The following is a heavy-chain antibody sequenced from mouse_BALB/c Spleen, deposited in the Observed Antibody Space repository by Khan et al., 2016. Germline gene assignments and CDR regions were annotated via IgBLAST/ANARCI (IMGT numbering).Heavy chain of an antibody. V-gene: IGHV1-7*01. CDR2: INPNTGYA. Sequence: QVQLQRSGAELAKPGASVKMSCKASDYTFTSYWMHWVKQRPEQGLEWIGYINPNTGYAAYNQKFQDKATLTADKSSHTAYMEMNSMTSEDSAVYYFAYGNYPYYYPRDYWGQGTSVTVSS. D-gene: IGHD2-1*01. CDR1: DYTFTSYW. J-gene: IGHJ4*01. CDR3: AYGNYPYYYPRDY.